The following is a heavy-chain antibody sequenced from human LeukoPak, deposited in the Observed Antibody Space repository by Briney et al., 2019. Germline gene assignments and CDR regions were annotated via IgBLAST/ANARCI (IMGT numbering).Heavy chain of an antibody. Sequence: PGRSLRLSCAASGFTFSSYGMHWVRQAPGKGLEWVAVIPNDRRNNYYGDSVKGRFTISRDNSKNTLYLQMNSLRAEDTAVYYCTKDGQPSTRSYLCTNGICYEDFWGQGTLVTVSS. CDR3: TKDGQPSTRSYLCTNGICYEDF. CDR2: IPNDRRNN. V-gene: IGHV3-30*18. D-gene: IGHD2-8*01. CDR1: GFTFSSYG. J-gene: IGHJ4*02.